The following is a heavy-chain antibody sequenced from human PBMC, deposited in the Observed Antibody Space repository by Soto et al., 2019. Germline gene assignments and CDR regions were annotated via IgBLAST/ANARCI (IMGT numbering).Heavy chain of an antibody. Sequence: SETLSLTCTVSGGSISTGGYYWSWIRQHPGKGLEWIGYIFYSGSTSYNPSLKSRLTISVDTSKNQFSLKLSSVTAADTAVYYCARVSGFPKYYLDYWGQGTLVTV. D-gene: IGHD3-3*01. CDR3: ARVSGFPKYYLDY. J-gene: IGHJ4*02. CDR2: IFYSGST. CDR1: GGSISTGGYY. V-gene: IGHV4-31*03.